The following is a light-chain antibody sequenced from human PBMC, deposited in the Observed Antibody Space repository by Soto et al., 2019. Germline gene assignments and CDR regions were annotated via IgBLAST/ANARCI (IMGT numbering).Light chain of an antibody. J-gene: IGKJ1*01. V-gene: IGKV1-8*01. Sequence: AVLLTQSPSSFSASTEDRATITCRANHDIHNYLAWYQQVPGKAPKLLLYAASILQTGVPSRFSGSRSGTDFTLTIDGLQSEDFATYFCHHYYNYPWTFGQGTTVE. CDR1: HDIHNY. CDR3: HHYYNYPWT. CDR2: AAS.